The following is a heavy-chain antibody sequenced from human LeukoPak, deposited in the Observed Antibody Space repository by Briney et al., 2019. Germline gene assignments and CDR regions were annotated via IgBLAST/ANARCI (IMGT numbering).Heavy chain of an antibody. CDR2: INSVRSST. J-gene: IGHJ4*02. CDR3: ARDYRNYYDFWSGYSYYFDY. CDR1: GFTFSSYW. V-gene: IGHV3-74*01. D-gene: IGHD3-3*01. Sequence: GGSLRLSCAASGFTFSSYWMHWVRQAPGKGLVWVSRINSVRSSTSYADSVKGRFTISRGNAKNTLYLQMNSLRAKDTAVYYCARDYRNYYDFWSGYSYYFDYWGQGTLGIVSS.